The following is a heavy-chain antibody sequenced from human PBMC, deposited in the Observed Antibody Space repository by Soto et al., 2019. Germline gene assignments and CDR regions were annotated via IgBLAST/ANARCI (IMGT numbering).Heavy chain of an antibody. CDR1: GFTFSSFV. D-gene: IGHD5-12*01. Sequence: QVQLVESGGGVVQPGRSLRLSCAASGFTFSSFVMHWVRQAPGKGLEWVAVISYDGSNKYYEDSVKGRFTISRDNSNNRLYLRMNSLRAEDTALYYCAKDGNAKDDIVSTAHLDFWGQGTLVSVSS. CDR3: AKDGNAKDDIVSTAHLDF. CDR2: ISYDGSNK. J-gene: IGHJ4*02. V-gene: IGHV3-30*18.